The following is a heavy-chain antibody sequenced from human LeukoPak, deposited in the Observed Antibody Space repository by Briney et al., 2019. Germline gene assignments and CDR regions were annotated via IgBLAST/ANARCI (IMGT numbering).Heavy chain of an antibody. CDR2: INSDGSTT. CDR3: ARVYETNGYLY. D-gene: IGHD3-22*01. CDR1: GFTFSSYW. V-gene: IGHV3-74*01. Sequence: GGSLRLSCAASGFTFSSYWMHWVRQAPGKGLVWVSRINSDGSTTNYADSVKGRFAISRDNAKNTVYLQMNSLRVEDTAVYYCARVYETNGYLYWGQGSLVTVSS. J-gene: IGHJ4*02.